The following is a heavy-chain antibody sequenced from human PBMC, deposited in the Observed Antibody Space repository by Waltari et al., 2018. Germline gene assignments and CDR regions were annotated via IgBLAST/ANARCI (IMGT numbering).Heavy chain of an antibody. J-gene: IGHJ3*02. CDR2: IIPIFGTA. D-gene: IGHD6-13*01. V-gene: IGHV1-69*05. CDR1: GGTFSSYA. CDR3: ARPIRIRAAGHLDAFDI. Sequence: QVQLVQSGAEVKKPGSSVKVSCKASGGTFSSYAISWVRQAPGQGLEWMGGIIPIFGTANYAQKFQGRVTITTDESTSTAYMELSSLRSEDTAVYYCARPIRIRAAGHLDAFDIWGQGTMVTVSS.